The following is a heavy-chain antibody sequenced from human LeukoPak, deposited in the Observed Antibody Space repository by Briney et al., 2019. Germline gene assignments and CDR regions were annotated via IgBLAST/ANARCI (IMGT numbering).Heavy chain of an antibody. V-gene: IGHV3-15*01. CDR2: IRTITDGWTT. J-gene: IGHJ1*01. CDR1: GFTFSNAW. Sequence: GGSLRLSCAASGFTFSNAWMTWVRQAPGKGLECVARIRTITDGWTTDYAAPIKGRFTISRDDSKNTLYLQMNSLKTEDTAVYFCSTGGGVSGKPHWGQGTLVTVSS. D-gene: IGHD1-14*01. CDR3: STGGGVSGKPH.